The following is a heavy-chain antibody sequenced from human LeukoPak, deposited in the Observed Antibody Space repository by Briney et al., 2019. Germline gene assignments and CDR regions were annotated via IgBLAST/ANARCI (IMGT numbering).Heavy chain of an antibody. CDR3: ARDQF. CDR1: GGSISSYY. Sequence: SETLSLTCTVSGGSISSYYWSWIRQPPGKGLEWIGYIYYSGSTNYNPSLKSRVTISVDTSKNQFSLKLSSVTAADTAVYYCARDQFWGRGTLVTVSS. CDR2: IYYSGST. J-gene: IGHJ4*02. V-gene: IGHV4-59*01.